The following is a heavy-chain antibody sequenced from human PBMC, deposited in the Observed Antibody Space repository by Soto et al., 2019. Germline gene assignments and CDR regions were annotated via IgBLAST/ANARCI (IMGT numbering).Heavy chain of an antibody. CDR3: ARDPPPPDY. CDR2: ISAYNGNT. Sequence: QVQLVQSGAEVKKPGASVKVSCKASGYTFASYAISWLRQAPGQGLEWMGWISAYNGNTNYAQKRQGRVTMTTDTSTSTADRELRSLRSDATAVYYCARDPPPPDYWGQGTLVTVSS. J-gene: IGHJ4*02. V-gene: IGHV1-18*01. CDR1: GYTFASYA.